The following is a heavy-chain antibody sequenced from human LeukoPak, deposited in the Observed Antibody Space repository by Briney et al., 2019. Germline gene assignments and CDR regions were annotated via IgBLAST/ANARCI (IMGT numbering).Heavy chain of an antibody. Sequence: PWGSLRLSCAASGFTFSSYAMHWVRQAPGKGLEWVAVISYDGSNKYYADSVKGRFTISRDNSRNTLYLQMNSLRAEDTAVYYCARSIVGASDFYYYGMDVWGQGTTVTVSS. V-gene: IGHV3-30-3*01. CDR3: ARSIVGASDFYYYGMDV. J-gene: IGHJ6*02. CDR2: ISYDGSNK. D-gene: IGHD1-26*01. CDR1: GFTFSSYA.